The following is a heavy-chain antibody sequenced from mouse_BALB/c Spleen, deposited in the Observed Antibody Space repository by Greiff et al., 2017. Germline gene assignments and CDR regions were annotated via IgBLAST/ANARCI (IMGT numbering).Heavy chain of an antibody. Sequence: VQRVESGPGLVAPSQSLSITCTVSGFSLTSYDISWIRQPPGKGLEWLGVIWTGGGTNYNSAFMSRLSISKDNSKSQVFLKMNSLQTDDTAIYYCVRDRRYYAMDYWGQGTSVTVSS. CDR2: IWTGGGT. CDR3: VRDRRYYAMDY. V-gene: IGHV2-9-2*01. CDR1: GFSLTSYD. J-gene: IGHJ4*01.